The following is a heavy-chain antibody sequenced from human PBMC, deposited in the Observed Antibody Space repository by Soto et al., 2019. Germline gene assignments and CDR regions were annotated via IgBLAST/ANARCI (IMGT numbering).Heavy chain of an antibody. V-gene: IGHV4-34*01. Sequence: SETLSLTCAVYGGSFSGYYWSCIRQPPGKGLEWIGEINHSGSSNYNPSLKSRVTISVDTSKNQFSLKLSSVTAADTAVYYCARIITMVRGVIPRNNWFEPWGQGTMVTVSS. D-gene: IGHD3-10*01. CDR2: INHSGSS. CDR3: ARIITMVRGVIPRNNWFEP. J-gene: IGHJ5*02. CDR1: GGSFSGYY.